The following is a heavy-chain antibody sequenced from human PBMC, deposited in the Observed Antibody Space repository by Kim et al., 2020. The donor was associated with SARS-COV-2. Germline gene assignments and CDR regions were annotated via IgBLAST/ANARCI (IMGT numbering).Heavy chain of an antibody. Sequence: TTYAQKFQGGVSMTSDTSTNTLYMELRSLRSEDTAVYYCARDASLVPFDYWGQGTLVSVSS. CDR3: ARDASLVPFDY. J-gene: IGHJ4*02. V-gene: IGHV1-46*01. D-gene: IGHD3-10*01. CDR2: T.